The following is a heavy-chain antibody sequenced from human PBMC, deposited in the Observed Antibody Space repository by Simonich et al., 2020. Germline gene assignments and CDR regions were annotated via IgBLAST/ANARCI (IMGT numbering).Heavy chain of an antibody. V-gene: IGHV1-18*01. CDR1: GYTFTSYG. Sequence: QVQLVQSGAEVKKPGASVKVSCKASGYTFTSYGISWVRQAPGQGLEWMGWISDYKGNTNYAQKLQGRVTRTTDPSTGTAYMELRSLRSDDTAVYYCARASRGTWWYYYFDYWGQGTLVTVSS. D-gene: IGHD2-15*01. CDR2: ISDYKGNT. CDR3: ARASRGTWWYYYFDY. J-gene: IGHJ4*02.